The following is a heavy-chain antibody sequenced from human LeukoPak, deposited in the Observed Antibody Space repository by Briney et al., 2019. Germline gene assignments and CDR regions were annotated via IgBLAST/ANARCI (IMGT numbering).Heavy chain of an antibody. V-gene: IGHV4-59*08. J-gene: IGHJ4*02. D-gene: IGHD6-6*01. CDR2: VDYSGTT. Sequence: PSETLSLTCTVSGASISSYYWTWIRQPPGKGLEWIGNVDYSGTTTYNPSLKSRVTISVDTSKNQFSLNLNSVTAADTAVYYCATQVGAARTYFDYWGQGTLVTVSS. CDR1: GASISSYY. CDR3: ATQVGAARTYFDY.